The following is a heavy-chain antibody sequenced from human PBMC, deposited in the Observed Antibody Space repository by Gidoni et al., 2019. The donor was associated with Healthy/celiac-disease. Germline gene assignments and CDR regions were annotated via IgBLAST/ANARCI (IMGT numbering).Heavy chain of an antibody. J-gene: IGHJ6*02. V-gene: IGHV3-49*04. Sequence: EVQLVESGGGLVQPGRSLRLSCTASGFTFGDYAMSWVRQAPGKGLEWVGFIRSKAYGGTTEYAASVKGRFTISRDDSKSIAYLQMNSLKTEDTAVYYCTRDGPNYYGMDVWGQGTTVTVSS. CDR1: GFTFGDYA. CDR3: TRDGPNYYGMDV. CDR2: IRSKAYGGTT.